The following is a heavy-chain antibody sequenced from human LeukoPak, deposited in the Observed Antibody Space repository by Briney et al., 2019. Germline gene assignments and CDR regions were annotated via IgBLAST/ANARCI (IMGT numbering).Heavy chain of an antibody. Sequence: SETLSLTCTVSGGSISGSSYYWDWIRQPPGKGLEWIGYIYYTGSTNYNPSLKSRVTISVDTSKNQFSLKLSSVTAADTPVYYCARGHPIATTQLRYYFDYWGQGTLVTVSS. CDR2: IYYTGST. J-gene: IGHJ4*02. D-gene: IGHD5-24*01. CDR3: ARGHPIATTQLRYYFDY. CDR1: GGSISGSSYY. V-gene: IGHV4-61*05.